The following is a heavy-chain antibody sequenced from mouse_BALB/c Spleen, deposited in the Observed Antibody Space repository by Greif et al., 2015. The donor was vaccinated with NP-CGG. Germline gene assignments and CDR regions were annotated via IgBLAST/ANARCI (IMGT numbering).Heavy chain of an antibody. D-gene: IGHD1-1*01. Sequence: EVQLVESGPGLVKPSQSLSLTCTVTGYSITSDYAWNWIRQFPGNKLEWMGYISYSGSTSYNPSLKSRISITRDTSKNQFFLQLNSVTTEDTATYYCARNYGSSYYFDYWGQGTTLTVSS. V-gene: IGHV3-2*02. J-gene: IGHJ2*01. CDR2: ISYSGST. CDR3: ARNYGSSYYFDY. CDR1: GYSITSDYA.